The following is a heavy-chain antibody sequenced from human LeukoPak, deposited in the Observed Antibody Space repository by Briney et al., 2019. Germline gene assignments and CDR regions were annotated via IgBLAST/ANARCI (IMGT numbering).Heavy chain of an antibody. CDR1: VFTFSNYR. J-gene: IGHJ4*02. CDR2: INSDGSST. V-gene: IGHV3-74*01. CDR3: AKGGATVIDY. Sequence: GGSLRLSCAASVFTFSNYRMHWVRQAPGKGLVWVSRINSDGSSTTSADSVKGRFTISRDNAKNTLYLQMNSLRAEDTAVYYCAKGGATVIDYWGQGTLVTVSS. D-gene: IGHD4-17*01.